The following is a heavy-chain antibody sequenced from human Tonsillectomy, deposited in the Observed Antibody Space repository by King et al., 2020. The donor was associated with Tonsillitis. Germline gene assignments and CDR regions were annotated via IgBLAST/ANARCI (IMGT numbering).Heavy chain of an antibody. CDR3: VRSESMITFGGVSVSNLDY. CDR2: ISSSTSTI. D-gene: IGHD3-16*02. V-gene: IGHV3-48*01. Sequence: QLVQSGGGLVQPGGSLRLSCAASGFTFITYSMNWVRQAPRKGLEWVSYISSSTSTIYYADSVKGRFTISRDNAKNSLSLQMNSLRAEDTAVYYCVRSESMITFGGVSVSNLDYWGQGTLVTVSS. J-gene: IGHJ4*02. CDR1: GFTFITYS.